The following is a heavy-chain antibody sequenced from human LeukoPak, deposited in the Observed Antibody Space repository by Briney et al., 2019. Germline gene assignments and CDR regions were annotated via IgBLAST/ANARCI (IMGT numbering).Heavy chain of an antibody. CDR1: GGSISTYY. J-gene: IGHJ4*02. CDR3: AIGLDMTTIFDQ. Sequence: PSETLSLTCTLSGGSISTYYWNWIRQPPGKGLEWIGYIYINGNTNYNPSFQSRVTISVDTSKNQFSLKLNSVTDGDTAVYYCAIGLDMTTIFDQWGQGTLVTVSS. V-gene: IGHV4-4*08. D-gene: IGHD5-24*01. CDR2: IYINGNT.